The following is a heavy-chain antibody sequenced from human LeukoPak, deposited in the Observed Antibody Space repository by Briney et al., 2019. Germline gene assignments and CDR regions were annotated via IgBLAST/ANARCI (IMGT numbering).Heavy chain of an antibody. D-gene: IGHD3-22*01. J-gene: IGHJ4*02. CDR3: ARQGDSSGYYTNDY. CDR1: GGSVSTGSYY. CDR2: IHTSGTM. V-gene: IGHV4-61*09. Sequence: SQTLSLTCTVSGGSVSTGSYYWSWIRQPAGRGLEWIGHIHTSGTMNYNASLKSRVRISVETSKNQFSLKLSSVTAADTAVYYCARQGDSSGYYTNDYWGQGTLVTVSS.